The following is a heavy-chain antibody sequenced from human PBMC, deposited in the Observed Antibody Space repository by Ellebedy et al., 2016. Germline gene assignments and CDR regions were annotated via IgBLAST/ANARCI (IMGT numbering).Heavy chain of an antibody. D-gene: IGHD2-8*02. CDR1: GYIFTSYY. CDR3: ARSLLADSLFGY. J-gene: IGHJ4*02. V-gene: IGHV1-46*01. CDR2: IDPSGGAT. Sequence: ASVKVSCKASGYIFTSYYLHWVRQAPGQGLEWMGIIDPSGGATTYAQRFQGRVIMTRDTSTSTVYMELSSLRSEDTAVYYCARSLLADSLFGYWGQGTLVTVSS.